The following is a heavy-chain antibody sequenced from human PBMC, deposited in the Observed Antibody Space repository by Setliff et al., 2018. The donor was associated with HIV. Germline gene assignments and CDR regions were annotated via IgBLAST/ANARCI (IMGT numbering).Heavy chain of an antibody. V-gene: IGHV4-31*03. Sequence: SETLSLTCTVSSGSISNSGYYWSWLRQHSGKGPEWIGYIYPSGNSYFNPSLQSRVTMSIDTSQNQFSLHLTSVTAADTAMYFCARGISGEYYFDHWGQGFLVT. CDR1: SGSISNSGYY. D-gene: IGHD2-15*01. CDR3: ARGISGEYYFDH. J-gene: IGHJ4*02. CDR2: IYPSGNS.